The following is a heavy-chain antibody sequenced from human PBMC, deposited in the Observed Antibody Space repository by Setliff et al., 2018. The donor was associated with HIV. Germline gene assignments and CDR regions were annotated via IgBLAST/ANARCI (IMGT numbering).Heavy chain of an antibody. CDR3: ARYYGSGTYHRWFDP. Sequence: SETLSLTCAVYGGSFSGYYWSWVRQTPGKGLEWVGSIYHDGSTYYNPSLRSRVTISVDTSKNQFSLKLSSVTAADTAVYYCARYYGSGTYHRWFDPWGQGTPVTVSS. D-gene: IGHD3-10*01. CDR2: IYHDGST. V-gene: IGHV4-34*01. CDR1: GGSFSGYY. J-gene: IGHJ5*02.